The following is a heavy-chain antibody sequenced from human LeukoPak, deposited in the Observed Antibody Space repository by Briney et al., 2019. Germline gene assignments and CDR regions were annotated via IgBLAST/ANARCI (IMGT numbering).Heavy chain of an antibody. Sequence: GGSLRLSCAASGFTFSSFSMTWVRQAPGKGLEWVANIKQDGSEKYYVDSVKGRFTISRDNAKNSLYLQMNSLRAEDTAVYYCARDMAMRRYYYMDVWGKGTTVTVSS. D-gene: IGHD3-10*01. V-gene: IGHV3-7*01. J-gene: IGHJ6*03. CDR2: IKQDGSEK. CDR3: ARDMAMRRYYYMDV. CDR1: GFTFSSFS.